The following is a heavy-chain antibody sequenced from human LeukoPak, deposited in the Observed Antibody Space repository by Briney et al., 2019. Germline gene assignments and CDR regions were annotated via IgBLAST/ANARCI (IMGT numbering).Heavy chain of an antibody. D-gene: IGHD2-21*01. V-gene: IGHV4-34*01. J-gene: IGHJ3*02. CDR2: INHSGST. Sequence: KPSETLSLTCAVYGGSFSGYYWSWIRQPPGKGLEWIGEINHSGSTNYNPSLKSRVTISVDTSKNQFSLKLSSVTAADTAVYYCARSPVIRAAFDIWGQGTMVTVSS. CDR3: ARSPVIRAAFDI. CDR1: GGSFSGYY.